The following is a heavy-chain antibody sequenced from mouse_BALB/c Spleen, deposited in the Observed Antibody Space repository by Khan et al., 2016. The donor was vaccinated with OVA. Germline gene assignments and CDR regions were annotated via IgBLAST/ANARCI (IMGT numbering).Heavy chain of an antibody. CDR2: MIYTGYT. V-gene: IGHV3-8*02. CDR3: ARSTYRYAFAY. J-gene: IGHJ3*01. CDR1: GDSITSGY. D-gene: IGHD2-14*01. Sequence: EVQLQESGPSLVKPSQTLSLTCSVTGDSITSGYWSWIRKFPGNKLEYMGYMIYTGYTDYNPSLKSRIAITRHTSKHQYYHQVNSVTAEDTATYYCARSTYRYAFAYWGQGTLVTVSA.